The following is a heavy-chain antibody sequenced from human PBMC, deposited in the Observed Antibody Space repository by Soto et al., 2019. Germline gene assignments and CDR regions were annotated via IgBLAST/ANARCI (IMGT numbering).Heavy chain of an antibody. V-gene: IGHV3-23*01. CDR3: TTQFFLSSRKPPEDV. Sequence: VRLLESGGDLVQPGGSLRLSCEASGFTFGNYAMTWVRQGPGKGLEWVSALSGSAAYTYYADSVKGRFTISRDNSKNTVHLQMDSLRVDDTAVYYCTTQFFLSSRKPPEDVWGQGTPVTVSS. CDR2: LSGSAAYT. CDR1: GFTFGNYA. J-gene: IGHJ6*02.